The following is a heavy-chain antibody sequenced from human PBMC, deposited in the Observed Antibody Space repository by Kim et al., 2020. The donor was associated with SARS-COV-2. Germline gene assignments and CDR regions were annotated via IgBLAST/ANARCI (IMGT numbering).Heavy chain of an antibody. CDR1: GFTFSNSA. J-gene: IGHJ3*02. CDR2: LIIGSAGT. V-gene: IGHV1-58*01. Sequence: SVKVSCRTSGFTFSNSAVQWVRQARGQPPEWIGWLIIGSAGTNSAQKFQERVTITRDMSTNTAYMELSSLRSEDTAVYYCAAELYGSTCCAFNICGQGTDLTVCS. CDR3: AAELYGSTCCAFNI. D-gene: IGHD6-13*01.